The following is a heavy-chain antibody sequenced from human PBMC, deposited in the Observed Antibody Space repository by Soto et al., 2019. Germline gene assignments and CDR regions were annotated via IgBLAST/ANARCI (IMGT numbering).Heavy chain of an antibody. Sequence: QVQLVESGGGVVQPGRSLRLSCAASGFSFSRYGIHWVLQAPGKGLEWVAVISYEESTTFYADSVKGRFTISRDNSKNTLFLQMNSLRPEDTAVYYCSKAMIGSYDSDAFDVWCHGTMVTVS. CDR2: ISYEESTT. CDR3: SKAMIGSYDSDAFDV. J-gene: IGHJ3*01. CDR1: GFSFSRYG. V-gene: IGHV3-30*18. D-gene: IGHD3-22*01.